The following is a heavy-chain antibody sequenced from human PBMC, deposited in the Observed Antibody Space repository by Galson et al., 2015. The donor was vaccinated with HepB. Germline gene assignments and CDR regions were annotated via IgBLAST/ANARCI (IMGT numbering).Heavy chain of an antibody. CDR3: ARDPTYYYDSSGPPSYH. Sequence: SVKVSCKASGGTFSSYTISWVRQAPGQGLEWMGRIIPILGIANYAQKFQGRVTITADKSTSTAYMELSSLRSEDTAVYYCARDPTYYYDSSGPPSYHWGQGTLVTVSS. CDR1: GGTFSSYT. J-gene: IGHJ5*02. CDR2: IIPILGIA. D-gene: IGHD3-22*01. V-gene: IGHV1-69*04.